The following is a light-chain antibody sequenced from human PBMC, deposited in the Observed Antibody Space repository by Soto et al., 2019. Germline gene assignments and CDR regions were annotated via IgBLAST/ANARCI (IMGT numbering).Light chain of an antibody. V-gene: IGKV3-11*01. Sequence: ENVLTQSPGTLTLSPVERAKLCCRASESVNIYVAWYQQKHGQAPRLLIYDASIRATGIPARFSGSGSGTHFTLTISSLESADFAVYYCQQRDNWPLTFGGGTKVDTK. CDR2: DAS. CDR3: QQRDNWPLT. J-gene: IGKJ4*01. CDR1: ESVNIY.